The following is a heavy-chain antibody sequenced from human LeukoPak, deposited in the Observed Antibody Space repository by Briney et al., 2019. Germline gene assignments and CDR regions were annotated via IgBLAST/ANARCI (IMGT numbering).Heavy chain of an antibody. CDR1: GFTFSTYD. D-gene: IGHD6-13*01. Sequence: GGSLRLSCAASGFTFSTYDMHWVRQATGKGLEWVSAIGTAGEIYYPGSVKGRFTISRENAKNSLYLQMNSLRAGDTAVYYCARAAYSSTWYSRYFDLWGRGTLVTVSS. J-gene: IGHJ2*01. CDR2: IGTAGEI. CDR3: ARAAYSSTWYSRYFDL. V-gene: IGHV3-13*01.